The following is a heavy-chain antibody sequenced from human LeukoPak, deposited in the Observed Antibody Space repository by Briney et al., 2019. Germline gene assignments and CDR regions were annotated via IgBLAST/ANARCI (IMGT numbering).Heavy chain of an antibody. CDR1: GFTFSSYA. D-gene: IGHD1-26*01. CDR3: ARGRVGALLHALDI. Sequence: PGGSLRLSCAASGFTFSSYAMSWVRQAPGKGLEWVSAIRTSSSATYYADSVKGRFATSRDDSRSTVFLQMNSLRAEDTAVYYCARGRVGALLHALDIWGQGTLVAVSS. J-gene: IGHJ3*02. V-gene: IGHV3-23*01. CDR2: IRTSSSAT.